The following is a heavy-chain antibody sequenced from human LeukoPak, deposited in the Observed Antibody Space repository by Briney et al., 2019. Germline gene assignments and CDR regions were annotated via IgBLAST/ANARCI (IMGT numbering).Heavy chain of an antibody. CDR1: GASMNKYY. Sequence: LSETLSLTCTVSGASMNKYYWSWIRQPPGKGLEWIGYIHYGGNTNYSPSLKSRLTISVDRSNTQFSLSLTSVTAADTAVYYCARRSDLWSGFRSDYYYMDVWGNGTTVIVSS. CDR2: IHYGGNT. J-gene: IGHJ6*03. CDR3: ARRSDLWSGFRSDYYYMDV. V-gene: IGHV4-59*08. D-gene: IGHD3-3*01.